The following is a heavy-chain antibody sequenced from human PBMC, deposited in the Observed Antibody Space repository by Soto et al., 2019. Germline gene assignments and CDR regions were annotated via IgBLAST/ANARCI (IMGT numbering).Heavy chain of an antibody. CDR2: IIPIFGTA. CDR3: ASTPRYCGSSTSPFHYYYGMDV. V-gene: IGHV1-69*13. Sequence: SVKVSCKASGGTFSSYAISWVRQAPGQGLEWMGGIIPIFGTANYAQKFQGRVTITADESTSTAYMELSSLRSEDTAVYYCASTPRYCGSSTSPFHYYYGMDVWGQGTKVTVSS. D-gene: IGHD2-2*01. J-gene: IGHJ6*02. CDR1: GGTFSSYA.